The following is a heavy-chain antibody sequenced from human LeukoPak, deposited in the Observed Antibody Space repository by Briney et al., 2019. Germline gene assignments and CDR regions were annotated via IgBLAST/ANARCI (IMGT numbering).Heavy chain of an antibody. CDR3: AKNNGWFHLAQ. D-gene: IGHD6-19*01. CDR2: IKTDGSET. Sequence: GGSLRLSCAVSGFNFRDHWMDWVRQAPGKGLEWVGHIKTDGSETYYVDSLKGRFSISRDDTNNALYLRMNSLRVEDTAVYYCAKNNGWFHLAQWGQGTLVTVSS. J-gene: IGHJ4*02. V-gene: IGHV3-7*03. CDR1: GFNFRDHW.